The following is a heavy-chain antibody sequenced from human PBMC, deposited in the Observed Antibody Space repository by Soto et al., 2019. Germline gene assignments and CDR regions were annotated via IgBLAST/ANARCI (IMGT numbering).Heavy chain of an antibody. D-gene: IGHD1-20*01. CDR1: GFTFSNYA. J-gene: IGHJ5*02. Sequence: GGSLRLSCEASGFTFSNYAMSWVRQAPGKGLEWVSSISGGSSKKNYADSVKGRFTISRDNSKNTLFLQMSSLRVEDTAVYFCAKESRDNSPTRDPFDTWGQGTLVPVSS. CDR3: AKESRDNSPTRDPFDT. V-gene: IGHV3-23*01. CDR2: ISGGSSKK.